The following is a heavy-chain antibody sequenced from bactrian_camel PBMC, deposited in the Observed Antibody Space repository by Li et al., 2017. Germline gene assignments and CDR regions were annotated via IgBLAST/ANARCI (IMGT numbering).Heavy chain of an antibody. CDR2: INSGGGTT. V-gene: IGHV3S40*01. CDR3: KTDRSIGGTWLCDNY. D-gene: IGHD5*01. Sequence: SGGGLVQPGGSLRLSCAASGFAFSSYAMSWVRQAPGKGLEWVSRINSGGGTTYYADSVKGRFTISRDNAKNTVYLQMNSLKPEDTAMYSCKTDRSIGGTWLCDNYWGQGTQVTVS. CDR1: GFAFSSYA. J-gene: IGHJ4*01.